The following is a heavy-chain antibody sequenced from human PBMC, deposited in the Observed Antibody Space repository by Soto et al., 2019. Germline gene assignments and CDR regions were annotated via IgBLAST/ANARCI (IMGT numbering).Heavy chain of an antibody. Sequence: GGSLRLSCAASGFTFSSYWMSWVRQAPGKGLEWVANIKTDGSEKYYVDSVRGRFTTSRDNARSFFYLQMNSLTGEDTAVYYCTRDGSPFALDVWGLGTPVTVSS. J-gene: IGHJ6*02. CDR1: GFTFSSYW. CDR2: IKTDGSEK. V-gene: IGHV3-7*03. D-gene: IGHD5-12*01. CDR3: TRDGSPFALDV.